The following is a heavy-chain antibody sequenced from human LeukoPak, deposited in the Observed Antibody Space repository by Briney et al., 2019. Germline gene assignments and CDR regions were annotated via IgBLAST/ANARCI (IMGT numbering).Heavy chain of an antibody. J-gene: IGHJ4*02. CDR1: GFTFSSYG. CDR3: ATGHSSGWYNNY. D-gene: IGHD6-19*01. Sequence: PGGSLRLSCAATGFTFSSYGMSWVRQAPGKGLEWVSAISGSGGSTYYADSVKGRFTISRDNSKNTLYLQMNSLRAEDTAVYYCATGHSSGWYNNYWGQGTLVTVSS. V-gene: IGHV3-23*01. CDR2: ISGSGGST.